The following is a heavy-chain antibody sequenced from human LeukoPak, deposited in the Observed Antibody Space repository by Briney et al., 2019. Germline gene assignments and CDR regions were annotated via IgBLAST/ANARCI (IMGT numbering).Heavy chain of an antibody. Sequence: GRSLRLSCAASGFTFRSYPMHWVRQAPGKDLEWVAVISYDGSEKHYADPVKGRFTISRDNSKNTLYLQMNSLRAEDTAVYYCAREGSSGYYPYWGQGILVTVSS. CDR1: GFTFRSYP. J-gene: IGHJ4*02. D-gene: IGHD3-22*01. V-gene: IGHV3-30-3*01. CDR3: AREGSSGYYPY. CDR2: ISYDGSEK.